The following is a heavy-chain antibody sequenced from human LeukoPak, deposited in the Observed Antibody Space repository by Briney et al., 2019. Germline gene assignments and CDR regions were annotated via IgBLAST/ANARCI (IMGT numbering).Heavy chain of an antibody. CDR2: INHSGST. J-gene: IGHJ4*02. V-gene: IGHV4-34*01. D-gene: IGHD3-22*01. Sequence: SETLSLTCAVYGRSFSGYYWSWIRQPPGKGLEWIGEINHSGSTNYNPSLKSRVTISVDTSKNQFSLKLSSVTAADTAVYYCATYDSSGYYHDYWGQGTLVTVSS. CDR3: ATYDSSGYYHDY. CDR1: GRSFSGYY.